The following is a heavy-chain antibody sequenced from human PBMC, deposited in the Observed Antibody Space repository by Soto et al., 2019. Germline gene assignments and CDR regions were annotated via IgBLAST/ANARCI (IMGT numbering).Heavy chain of an antibody. CDR1: YA. V-gene: IGHV3-49*03. Sequence: YAMSWFRQAPGKGLEWVGFIRSKAYGGTTEYAASVKGRFTISRDDSKSIAYLQMNSLKTEDTAVYYCTREHPWIAAAGNYYYGMDVWGQGTTVTVSS. D-gene: IGHD6-13*01. J-gene: IGHJ6*02. CDR2: IRSKAYGGTT. CDR3: TREHPWIAAAGNYYYGMDV.